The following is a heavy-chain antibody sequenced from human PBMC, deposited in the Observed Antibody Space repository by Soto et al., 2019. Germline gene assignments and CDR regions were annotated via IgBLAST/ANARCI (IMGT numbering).Heavy chain of an antibody. V-gene: IGHV4-39*01. Sequence: QLQLQESGPGLVKPSETLSLTCTVSGGSISSSSYYWGWIRQPPGKGLEWIGSIYYSGSTYYNPSLKSRVTISVDTSKNQCSLKLSSVTAADTAVYYCATTWRYGSGSDYWGQGTLVTVSS. CDR3: ATTWRYGSGSDY. CDR1: GGSISSSSYY. J-gene: IGHJ4*02. D-gene: IGHD3-10*01. CDR2: IYYSGST.